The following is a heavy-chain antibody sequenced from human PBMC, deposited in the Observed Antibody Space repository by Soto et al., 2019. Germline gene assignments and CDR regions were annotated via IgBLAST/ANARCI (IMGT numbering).Heavy chain of an antibody. CDR2: IYYSGIT. D-gene: IGHD6-6*01. Sequence: SETLSLTCTVSGGSISSGGYYWIWIRQPPGKVLEWIGYIYYSGITYYNPSLKSRVTISEDTSKNQFSLKLSSVTAADTAVYYCARFKDRSSSLSFDYLGQGTLVTVSS. V-gene: IGHV4-30-4*01. J-gene: IGHJ4*02. CDR1: GGSISSGGYY. CDR3: ARFKDRSSSLSFDY.